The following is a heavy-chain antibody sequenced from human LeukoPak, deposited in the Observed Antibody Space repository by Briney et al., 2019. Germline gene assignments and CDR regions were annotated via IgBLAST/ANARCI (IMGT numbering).Heavy chain of an antibody. CDR2: ISGSGGST. CDR3: AKDPFSSSWYSSRFDY. CDR1: GFTFSSYA. D-gene: IGHD6-13*01. J-gene: IGHJ4*02. Sequence: GRSLRLSCAASGFTFSSYAMSWVRQAPGKGLEWVSAISGSGGSTYYADSVKGRFTISRDNSKNTLYLQMNSLRAEDTAVYYCAKDPFSSSWYSSRFDYWGQGTLVTVSS. V-gene: IGHV3-23*01.